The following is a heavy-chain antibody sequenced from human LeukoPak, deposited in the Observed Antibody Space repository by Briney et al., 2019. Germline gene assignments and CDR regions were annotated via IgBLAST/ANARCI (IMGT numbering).Heavy chain of an antibody. V-gene: IGHV4-59*01. J-gene: IGHJ5*02. CDR3: ARGAAYCGGDCYPRWFDP. CDR2: IYYSGTT. CDR1: GGSISSSY. Sequence: SETLSLTCTVSGGSISSSYWNWIRQPPGKGLEWIGNIYYSGTTNYNPSLRSRVTMSVDTSKNQFSLKLSSVTAADTAVYYCARGAAYCGGDCYPRWFDPWGQGIPVTVSS. D-gene: IGHD2-21*02.